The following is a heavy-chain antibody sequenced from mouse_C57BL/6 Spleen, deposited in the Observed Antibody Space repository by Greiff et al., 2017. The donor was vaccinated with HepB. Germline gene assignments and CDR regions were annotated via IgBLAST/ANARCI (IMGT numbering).Heavy chain of an antibody. D-gene: IGHD1-1*01. J-gene: IGHJ4*01. Sequence: QVQLQQPGAELVRPGPSVKLSCKASGYTFTSYWMHWVKQRPGQGLEWIGVIDPSDSYTNYNQKFKGKATLTVDTSSSTAYMQLSSLTSEDSAVYYCARATTPHYYAMDYWGQGTSVTVSS. V-gene: IGHV1-59*01. CDR2: IDPSDSYT. CDR1: GYTFTSYW. CDR3: ARATTPHYYAMDY.